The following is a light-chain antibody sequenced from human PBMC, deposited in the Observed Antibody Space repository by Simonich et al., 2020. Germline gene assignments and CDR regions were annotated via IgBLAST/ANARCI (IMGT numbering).Light chain of an antibody. V-gene: IGLV2-23*01. J-gene: IGLJ2*01. CDR2: EGS. CDR3: CSYAGSSTVV. CDR1: SSDVGSYNL. Sequence: QSALTQPASVSVSPGQSITISCTGTSSDVGSYNLVSWYQQHPSKAPKLMIYEGSKRPSGVSKRFSCSKSGNTASLTISGLQAEDEADYYCCSYAGSSTVVFGGGTKLTVL.